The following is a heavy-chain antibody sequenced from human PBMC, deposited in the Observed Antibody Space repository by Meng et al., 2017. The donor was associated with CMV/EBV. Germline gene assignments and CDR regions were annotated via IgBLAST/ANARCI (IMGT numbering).Heavy chain of an antibody. V-gene: IGHV3-21*01. CDR2: ISSSSSYI. D-gene: IGHD5-18*01. Sequence: SGFTFSSYSMNWVRQAPGKGLEWVSSISSSSSYICYADSVKGRFTISRDNAKNSLYLQMNSLRAEDTAVYYCARDPSGYSYGFLDYWGQGTLVTVSS. CDR1: GFTFSSYS. J-gene: IGHJ4*02. CDR3: ARDPSGYSYGFLDY.